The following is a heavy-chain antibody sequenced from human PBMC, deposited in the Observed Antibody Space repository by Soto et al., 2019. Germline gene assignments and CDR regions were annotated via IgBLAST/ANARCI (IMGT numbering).Heavy chain of an antibody. D-gene: IGHD2-2*01. CDR2: IIPIFGTP. J-gene: IGHJ6*02. Sequence: QVQLVQSGAEVKKPGSSLKVSCKASGGTFTNYAFSWVRQAPGQGPEWMGGIIPIFGTPDYAQKFQGRVIITADESKRTGSMELNSPRSDDTAVYYCARERSVGYCITTTCPKPFYYYAMDVWGQGTTVTVSS. CDR3: ARERSVGYCITTTCPKPFYYYAMDV. V-gene: IGHV1-69*12. CDR1: GGTFTNYA.